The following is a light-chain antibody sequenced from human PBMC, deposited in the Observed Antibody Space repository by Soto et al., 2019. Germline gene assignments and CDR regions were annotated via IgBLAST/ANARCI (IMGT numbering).Light chain of an antibody. CDR3: QEYTADPRT. J-gene: IGKJ1*01. Sequence: DIQMSRSPSTLSTSVGDGVFTSCRASQSINTWLAWYQQKPGKAPKLLIYKASTLESGVPSRFSGSGSGTEFTLTISSLQADDFATYYCQEYTADPRTFGQGTKVDIK. V-gene: IGKV1-5*03. CDR2: KAS. CDR1: QSINTW.